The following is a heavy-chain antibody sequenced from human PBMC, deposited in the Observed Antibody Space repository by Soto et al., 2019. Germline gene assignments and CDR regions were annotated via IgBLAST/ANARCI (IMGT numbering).Heavy chain of an antibody. J-gene: IGHJ6*02. CDR1: GGTFSSYA. CDR3: ACSLKYDFWSGYYPYYYYGMDV. CDR2: IIPIFGTA. D-gene: IGHD3-3*01. Sequence: SVKVSCKASGGTFSSYAISWVRQAPGQGLEWMGGIIPIFGTANYAQKFQGRVTITADESTSTAYMELSSLRSEDTAVYYCACSLKYDFWSGYYPYYYYGMDVWG. V-gene: IGHV1-69*13.